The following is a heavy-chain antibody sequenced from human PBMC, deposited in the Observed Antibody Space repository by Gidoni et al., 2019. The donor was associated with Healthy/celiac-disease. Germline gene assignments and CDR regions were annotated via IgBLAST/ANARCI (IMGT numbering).Heavy chain of an antibody. D-gene: IGHD6-19*01. CDR3: ARDSGQWLVRRGYFDL. Sequence: QVQLQASGPGLVKPSETLSLPCTVSGGSISSYSRSWIRHPPGKGLEWIGYIYYSGSTNYNPSLKSRVTISVDTSKNQFSLKLSSVTAADTAVYYCARDSGQWLVRRGYFDLWGRGTLVTVSS. CDR1: GGSISSYS. V-gene: IGHV4-59*01. CDR2: IYYSGST. J-gene: IGHJ2*01.